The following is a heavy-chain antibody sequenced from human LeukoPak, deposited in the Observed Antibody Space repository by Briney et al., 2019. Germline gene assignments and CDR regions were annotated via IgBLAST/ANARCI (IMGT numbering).Heavy chain of an antibody. V-gene: IGHV4-59*12. CDR3: ARLPRYGGYDHFDY. J-gene: IGHJ4*02. CDR1: GDSIDSYY. CDR2: IYYRGTT. Sequence: PSETLSLTCTVSGDSIDSYYWSWIRQPPGKGLEWIGYIYYRGTTSYNPFLKSRVNISVDTSKNQFSLKLNSVTAADTAVYYCARLPRYGGYDHFDYWGQGILVIVSS. D-gene: IGHD5-12*01.